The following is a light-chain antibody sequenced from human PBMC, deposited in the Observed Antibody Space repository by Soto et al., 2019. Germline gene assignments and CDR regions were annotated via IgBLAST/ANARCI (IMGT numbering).Light chain of an antibody. CDR2: DAS. J-gene: IGKJ2*01. V-gene: IGKV1-5*01. Sequence: DIQMTQSPSTLSASVGDRVTITCRASPSISSWLAWYQQKPGKAPKLLIYDASILESGVPSRFSGSGSGTEFTLTISSLQPDDFATSYCQQYNSYSHTFGQGPKLEI. CDR3: QQYNSYSHT. CDR1: PSISSW.